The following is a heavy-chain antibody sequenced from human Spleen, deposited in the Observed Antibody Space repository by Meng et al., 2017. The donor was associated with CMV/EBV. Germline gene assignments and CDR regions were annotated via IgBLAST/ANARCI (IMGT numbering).Heavy chain of an antibody. CDR2: LYSSVNS. J-gene: IGHJ4*02. V-gene: IGHV4-39*07. Sequence: FWGWIRQPPGKGLEWIASLYSSVNSYQSPSLKSRVTTSLDKSKSQLSLRLTSVTAADTAVYFCARGFCSSTRCSWGLAARYYFDFWGPGMLVTVSS. D-gene: IGHD2-2*01. CDR1: F. CDR3: ARGFCSSTRCSWGLAARYYFDF.